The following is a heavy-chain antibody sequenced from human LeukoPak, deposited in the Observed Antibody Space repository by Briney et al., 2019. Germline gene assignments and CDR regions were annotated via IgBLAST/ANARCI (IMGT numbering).Heavy chain of an antibody. CDR2: IFTSGST. J-gene: IGHJ4*02. Sequence: SETLSLTCTVSGGSISSYYWSWVRQPAGKGLEWIGRIFTSGSTNYNPSHKSRVTMSVDTSKNQFSLKLNSVTAADTAVYYCARDRDSGSSSNRYFFDYWGQGTLVTVSS. CDR3: ARDRDSGSSSNRYFFDY. CDR1: GGSISSYY. D-gene: IGHD1-26*01. V-gene: IGHV4-4*07.